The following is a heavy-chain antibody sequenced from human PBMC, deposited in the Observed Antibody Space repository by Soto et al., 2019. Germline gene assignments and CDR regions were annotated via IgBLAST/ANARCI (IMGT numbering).Heavy chain of an antibody. V-gene: IGHV1-8*01. CDR3: AREKNSYGMDD. J-gene: IGHJ6*04. CDR2: MNPNSGNT. Sequence: QVQLVQSGAEVKKPGASVKVSCKASGYTFTSYDINWVRQATGQGLEWMGWMNPNSGNTGYAQKFKGRVTMTRNSSISTAYMELSSLSYEDTAVYYCAREKNSYGMDDWGKGTKVTVSS. CDR1: GYTFTSYD.